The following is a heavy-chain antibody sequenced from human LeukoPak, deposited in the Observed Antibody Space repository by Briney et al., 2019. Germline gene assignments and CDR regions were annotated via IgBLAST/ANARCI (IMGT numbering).Heavy chain of an antibody. CDR3: ARAPQSSGSYYDAFDI. CDR1: GGSVSGYY. Sequence: SETLSLTCALYGGSVSGYYWSWIRQPPGKGLEWIGEINHSGSTNYNPSLKSRVTISVDTSKNQFSLKLSSVTAADTAVYYCARAPQSSGSYYDAFDIWGQGTMVTVSS. CDR2: INHSGST. D-gene: IGHD3-22*01. V-gene: IGHV4-34*01. J-gene: IGHJ3*02.